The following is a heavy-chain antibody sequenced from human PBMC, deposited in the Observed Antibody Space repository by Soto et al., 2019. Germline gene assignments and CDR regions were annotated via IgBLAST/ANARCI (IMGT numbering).Heavy chain of an antibody. V-gene: IGHV3-23*01. CDR1: GFTFSNYG. Sequence: GSLRLSCAASGFTFSNYGMSWVRQTPGKGLEWVSLIGESGTPTYYADSVKGRFTISRDNSGNTLFLEMYSLRAEDTAVYYCARYIPGVRYYGMDVWGQGTTVTVSS. CDR3: ARYIPGVRYYGMDV. CDR2: IGESGTPT. D-gene: IGHD2-2*01. J-gene: IGHJ6*02.